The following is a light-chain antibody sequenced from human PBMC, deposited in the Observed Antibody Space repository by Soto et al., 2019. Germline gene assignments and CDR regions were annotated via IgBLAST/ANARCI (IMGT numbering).Light chain of an antibody. V-gene: IGLV2-14*01. CDR1: SSDVGAYNY. J-gene: IGLJ2*01. CDR3: SSYTSSNTLV. Sequence: QSALTQPACVSGSPGQSITISCAGTSSDVGAYNYVSWYQQHPGKAPKLMIFEVSDRPSGVSNRFSGSKSGNTASLTISGLQAEDEADYYCSSYTSSNTLVFGGGTKLTV. CDR2: EVS.